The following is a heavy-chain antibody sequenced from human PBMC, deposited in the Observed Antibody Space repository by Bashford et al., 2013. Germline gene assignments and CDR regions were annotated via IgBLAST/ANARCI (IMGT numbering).Heavy chain of an antibody. J-gene: IGHJ5*02. Sequence: VASVKVSCKASGGTFSSYAISWVRQAPGQGLEWMGRIIPILGIANYAQKFQGRVTITADKSTSTAYMELSSLRSEDTAVYYCARPSGSGNWFDPWGQGTLVTVSS. CDR3: ARPSGSGNWFDP. V-gene: IGHV1-69*04. CDR1: GGTFSSYA. CDR2: IIPILGIA. D-gene: IGHD3-10*01.